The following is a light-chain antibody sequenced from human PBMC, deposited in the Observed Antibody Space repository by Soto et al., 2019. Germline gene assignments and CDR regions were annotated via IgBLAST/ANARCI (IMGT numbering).Light chain of an antibody. V-gene: IGKV3-15*01. CDR1: QSVSSN. Sequence: EIVMTQSPATPSVSPGERATLSCRASQSVSSNLAWYQQKPGQAPRLLIYGASTRATGIPARFSGSGSGTEFTLTISSLQSEDFAVYYCQQYNNWPPVTFGPGTKVDIK. CDR3: QQYNNWPPVT. CDR2: GAS. J-gene: IGKJ3*01.